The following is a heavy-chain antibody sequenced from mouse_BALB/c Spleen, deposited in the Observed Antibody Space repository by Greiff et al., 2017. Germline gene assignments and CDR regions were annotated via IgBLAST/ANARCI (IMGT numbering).Heavy chain of an antibody. CDR2: ISTYYGDA. CDR1: GYTFTDYA. Sequence: QVQLKESGAELVRPGVSVKISCKGSGYTFTDYAMHWVKQSHAKSLEWIGVISTYYGDASYNQKFKGKATMTVDKSSSTAYMELARLTSEDSAIYHCARWGNFAYWGQGTLVTVSA. D-gene: IGHD2-1*01. J-gene: IGHJ3*01. CDR3: ARWGNFAY. V-gene: IGHV1S137*01.